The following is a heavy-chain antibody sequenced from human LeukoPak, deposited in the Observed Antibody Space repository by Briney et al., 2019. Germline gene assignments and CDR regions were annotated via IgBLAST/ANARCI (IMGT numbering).Heavy chain of an antibody. J-gene: IGHJ4*02. V-gene: IGHV1-69*13. CDR2: IIPIFGTA. Sequence: GASVKVSCKASGGTFSSYAISWVRQAPGQGLEWMGGIIPIFGTANYAQKFQGRVTITADESTSTAYMELSSLRSDDTAVYYCARVRYYYDSSGPVDYWGQGTLVTVSS. D-gene: IGHD3-22*01. CDR1: GGTFSSYA. CDR3: ARVRYYYDSSGPVDY.